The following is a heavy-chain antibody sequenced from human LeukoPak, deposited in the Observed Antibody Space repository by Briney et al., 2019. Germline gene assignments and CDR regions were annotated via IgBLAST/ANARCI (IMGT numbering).Heavy chain of an antibody. Sequence: SQTLSLTCTVSGGSIGSTTYYWGWIRQPPGKGLEWIGSIYSSGSPYYTPSLKSRLTISVDTSKSQFSLRLRSVTAADTAVYYCARLLLEDAFDIWGQGRMVTVSS. CDR3: ARLLLEDAFDI. CDR2: IYSSGSP. V-gene: IGHV4-39*01. CDR1: GGSIGSTTYY. D-gene: IGHD3-10*01. J-gene: IGHJ3*02.